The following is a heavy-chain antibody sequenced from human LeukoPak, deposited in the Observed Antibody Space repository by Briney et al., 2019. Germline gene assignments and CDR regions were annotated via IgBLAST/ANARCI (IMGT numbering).Heavy chain of an antibody. V-gene: IGHV4-59*08. J-gene: IGHJ4*02. CDR2: ISYRGST. D-gene: IGHD3-16*02. CDR3: TRGRGLGVISPYSDS. CDR1: GGSTSSDH. Sequence: SETLSLTCTVSGGSTSSDHWSWIRQPPEKGLEWIGCISYRGSTYYNPSLKSRVTISLDTSKKHFSLKLTSVTAADTGVYYCTRGRGLGVISPYSDSWGQGTPVTVSS.